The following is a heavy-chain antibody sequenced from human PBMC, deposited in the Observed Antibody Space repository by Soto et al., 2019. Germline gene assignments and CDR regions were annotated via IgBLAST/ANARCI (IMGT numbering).Heavy chain of an antibody. D-gene: IGHD2-2*01. CDR2: INPNSGGT. CDR1: GYTFTGYY. Sequence: ASVKVSCKASGYTFTGYYMHWVRQAPGQGLEWMGWINPNSGGTNYAQKFQGRVTMTRDTSISTAYMELSRLRSDDTAVYYCARAWASGYCGSTSCYLSYSWFDPWGQGTLVTVSS. J-gene: IGHJ5*02. V-gene: IGHV1-2*02. CDR3: ARAWASGYCGSTSCYLSYSWFDP.